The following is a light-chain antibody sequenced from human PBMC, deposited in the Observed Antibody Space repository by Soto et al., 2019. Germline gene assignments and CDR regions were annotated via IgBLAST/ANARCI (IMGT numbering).Light chain of an antibody. Sequence: QLVLTQSPSASASLGASVKLTCTLSSGHRTYAIAWHQLRPEQGPRFLMKLDSDGSHTRGDGIPDRFSASSSGPERYLTISRLQAEDEADYYCQTWSTGTHVVFGGGTQLTVL. CDR1: SGHRTYA. V-gene: IGLV4-69*01. J-gene: IGLJ7*01. CDR2: LDSDGSH. CDR3: QTWSTGTHVV.